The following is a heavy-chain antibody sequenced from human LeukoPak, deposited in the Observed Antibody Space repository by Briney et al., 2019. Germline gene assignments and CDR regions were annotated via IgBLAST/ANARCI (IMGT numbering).Heavy chain of an antibody. CDR2: FDPEDGET. V-gene: IGHV1-24*01. J-gene: IGHJ3*02. Sequence: WASVKVSCKVSGYTLTELSMHCVRQAPGKGLEWMGGFDPEDGETIYAQKFQGRVTMTEDTSTDTAYMELSSLRSEDTAVYYCATLEPGYYGIWGQGTMVTVSS. CDR1: GYTLTELS. CDR3: ATLEPGYYGI. D-gene: IGHD3-10*01.